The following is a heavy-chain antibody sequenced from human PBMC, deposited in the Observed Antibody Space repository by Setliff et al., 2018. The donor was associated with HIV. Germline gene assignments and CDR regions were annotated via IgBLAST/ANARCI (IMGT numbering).Heavy chain of an antibody. J-gene: IGHJ6*03. V-gene: IGHV4-31*03. Sequence: PSETLSLTCTVSGGSISSCGYFWSWIRQLPGKGLEWFGYIYYSGSTFYNPSLKRRVTISVDTAKNQFSLKLSSVTAADTAVYYCARCRPSGTYSPSPYYYFYYMDVWGRGTTVTVSS. CDR2: IYYSGST. CDR1: GGSISSCGYF. CDR3: ARCRPSGTYSPSPYYYFYYMDV. D-gene: IGHD3-10*01.